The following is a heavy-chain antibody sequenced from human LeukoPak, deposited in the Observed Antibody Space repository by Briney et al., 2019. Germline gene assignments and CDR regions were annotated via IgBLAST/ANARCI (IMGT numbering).Heavy chain of an antibody. D-gene: IGHD1-14*01. CDR1: GGSISSGGYY. CDR3: ARVSPELAFDY. CDR2: IYYSGST. V-gene: IGHV4-31*03. Sequence: SETLSLTCTVSGGSISSGGYYWSWIRQHPGKGLEWIGYIYYSGSTYYNPSLKSRVTISVDRSKNQFSLKLSSVTAADTAVYYCARVSPELAFDYWGQGTLVTVSS. J-gene: IGHJ4*02.